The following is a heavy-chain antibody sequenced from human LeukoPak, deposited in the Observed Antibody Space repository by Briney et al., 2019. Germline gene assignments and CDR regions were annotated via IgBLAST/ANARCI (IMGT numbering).Heavy chain of an antibody. V-gene: IGHV5-51*01. CDR2: MHPGESEI. CDR3: AKTIASLGSGARYFDP. CDR1: GYGFTNYW. Sequence: GESLKISCKASGYGFTNYWIAWVRQKPGKGLEWMGIMHPGESEINYSPSFEGQVTISADTSISTAYLEWYSLKASDSAIYYCAKTIASLGSGARYFDPWGQGTTITVSS. J-gene: IGHJ5*02. D-gene: IGHD5/OR15-5a*01.